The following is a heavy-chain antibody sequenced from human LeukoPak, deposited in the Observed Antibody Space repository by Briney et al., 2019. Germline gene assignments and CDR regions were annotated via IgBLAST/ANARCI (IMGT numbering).Heavy chain of an antibody. D-gene: IGHD1-14*01. V-gene: IGHV3-21*01. Sequence: PGGSLRLSCAASGFTFSSYSINWVRQAPGKGLEWVSSISSSSSYIYYADSVKGRFTISRDNAKNSLYLQMNSLRAEDTAVYYCARTPAYYYYMDVWGKGTTVTVSS. CDR3: ARTPAYYYYMDV. CDR1: GFTFSSYS. J-gene: IGHJ6*03. CDR2: ISSSSSYI.